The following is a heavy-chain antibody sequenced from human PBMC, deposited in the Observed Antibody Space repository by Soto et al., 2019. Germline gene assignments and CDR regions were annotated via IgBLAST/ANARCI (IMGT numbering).Heavy chain of an antibody. CDR3: AKSGPTNFFDY. CDR1: GFTFKTSV. CDR2: ISDGGRFA. Sequence: PGGSLRLSCEVSGFTFKTSVMTWVRQAPGKGLEWVSGISDGGRFAYYADSVKGRFTISRDDSKNTLFLQVNSLRAEDTAVYYCAKSGPTNFFDYWGQGTLVTVSS. V-gene: IGHV3-23*01. J-gene: IGHJ4*02.